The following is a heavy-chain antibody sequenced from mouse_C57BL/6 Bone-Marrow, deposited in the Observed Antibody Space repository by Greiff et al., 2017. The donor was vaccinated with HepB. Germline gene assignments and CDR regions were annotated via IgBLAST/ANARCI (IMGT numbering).Heavy chain of an antibody. V-gene: IGHV5-4*03. Sequence: EVKLVESVGGLVKPGGSLKLSCAASGFTFSSYAMSWVRQTPEKRLEWVATISDGGSYTYYPDNVKGRFAISRDNAKNNLYLQVGHLKSVDTALFDCARADYYCSTYYYSMDYWGQGTSVTVSA. CDR1: GFTFSSYA. D-gene: IGHD1-1*01. CDR3: ARADYYCSTYYYSMDY. J-gene: IGHJ4*01. CDR2: ISDGGSYT.